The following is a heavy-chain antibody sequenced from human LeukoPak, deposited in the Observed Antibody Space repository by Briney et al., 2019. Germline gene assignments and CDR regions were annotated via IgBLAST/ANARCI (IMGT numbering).Heavy chain of an antibody. CDR1: GFTFSTYS. Sequence: PGGSLRLSCAASGFTFSTYSMNWVRQAPGKGLEWVSSISGNSRSKDYADSVKGRFTISRDNAGNSLYLQMNSLRVEDTAVYYCARDGSWSFDYWGQGSLVTVSS. CDR2: ISGNSRSK. J-gene: IGHJ4*02. D-gene: IGHD6-13*01. V-gene: IGHV3-21*04. CDR3: ARDGSWSFDY.